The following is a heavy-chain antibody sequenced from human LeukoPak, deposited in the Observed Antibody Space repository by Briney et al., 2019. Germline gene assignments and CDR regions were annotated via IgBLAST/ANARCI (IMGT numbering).Heavy chain of an antibody. J-gene: IGHJ5*02. CDR3: TRETRADSFGELLAPQNWFDP. V-gene: IGHV3-48*03. CDR2: ISSSGSTI. CDR1: GFTFSSYE. D-gene: IGHD3-10*01. Sequence: QPGGSLRLSCAASGFTFSSYEMNWVRQAPGKGLEWVSYISSSGSTIYYADSVKGRFTISRDNAKNSLYLQMNSLRAEDTAVYYCTRETRADSFGELLAPQNWFDPWGQGTLVTVSS.